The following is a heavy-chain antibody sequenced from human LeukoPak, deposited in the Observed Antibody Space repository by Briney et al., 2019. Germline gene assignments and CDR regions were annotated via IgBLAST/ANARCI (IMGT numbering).Heavy chain of an antibody. J-gene: IGHJ4*02. V-gene: IGHV1-2*02. D-gene: IGHD3-10*01. CDR1: GYTFTGYY. CDR3: ARSSYGSGSYSRI. Sequence: WASVKVSCKASGYTFTGYYMHWVRQAPGQGLEWMGWINPNSGGTNYAQKFQGRVTMTRDTSISTAYMELSRLRSDDTAVYYCARSSYGSGSYSRIWGQGTLVTVCS. CDR2: INPNSGGT.